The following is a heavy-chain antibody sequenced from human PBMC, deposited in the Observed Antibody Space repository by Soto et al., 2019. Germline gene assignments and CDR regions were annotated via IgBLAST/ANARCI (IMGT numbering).Heavy chain of an antibody. CDR2: IYYSGST. D-gene: IGHD6-19*01. V-gene: IGHV4-31*03. CDR3: ARDAGSSGGRAFDY. J-gene: IGHJ4*02. Sequence: SETLSLTCTVSGGSISIGGYYLSWIRQHPGKGLEWIGYIYYSGSTYYNPSLKSRVTISVDTSKNQFSLKLSSVTAADTAVYYCARDAGSSGGRAFDYWGQGTLVTVSS. CDR1: GGSISIGGYY.